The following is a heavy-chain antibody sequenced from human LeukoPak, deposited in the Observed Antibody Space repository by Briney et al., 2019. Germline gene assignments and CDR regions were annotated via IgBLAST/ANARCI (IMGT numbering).Heavy chain of an antibody. V-gene: IGHV3-48*03. CDR1: GFTFSSYE. Sequence: GGSLRLSCAASGFTFSSYEMNWVRQAPGKGLEWVSYISSSGSTIYHADSVKGRFTISRDNAKNSLYLQMNSLRAEDTAVYYCARISSLAVAGINWGQGTLVTVSS. CDR3: ARISSLAVAGIN. CDR2: ISSSGSTI. J-gene: IGHJ4*02. D-gene: IGHD6-19*01.